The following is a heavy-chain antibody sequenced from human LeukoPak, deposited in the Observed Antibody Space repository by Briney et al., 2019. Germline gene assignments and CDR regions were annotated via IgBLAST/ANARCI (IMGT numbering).Heavy chain of an antibody. V-gene: IGHV3-21*01. CDR3: ARDSPLSFDI. CDR2: ISSSSSFI. J-gene: IGHJ3*02. CDR1: GFTFSTYS. Sequence: PGGSLRLSCAASGFTFSTYSMNWVRQAPGKGLEWVSSISSSSSFIYYADSVKGRFTIPRDNAKNSVYLQMNSLRAEDTAVYYCARDSPLSFDIWGQGTMVTVS.